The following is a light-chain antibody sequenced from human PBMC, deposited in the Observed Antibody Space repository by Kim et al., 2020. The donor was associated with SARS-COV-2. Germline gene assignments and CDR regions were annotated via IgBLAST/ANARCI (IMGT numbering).Light chain of an antibody. J-gene: IGLJ2*01. CDR3: KSRDSSGNVV. CDR1: SLRIYY. V-gene: IGLV3-19*01. Sequence: SSELTQDPAVSVALGQTVRITCQGDSLRIYYASWYQQKPGQAPVLVIYGKNNRPSGIPDRFSGSSSGNTASLTITGAQADDESDYYCKSRDSSGNVVFGGG. CDR2: GKN.